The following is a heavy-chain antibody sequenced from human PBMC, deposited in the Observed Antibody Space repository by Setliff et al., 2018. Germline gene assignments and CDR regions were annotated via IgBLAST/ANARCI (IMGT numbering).Heavy chain of an antibody. CDR1: GFTFSSYW. CDR2: INTDGSST. CDR3: AKSHTGYYYGSGSYSD. V-gene: IGHV3-74*01. D-gene: IGHD3-10*01. Sequence: GGSLRLSCAASGFTFSSYWMHWVRQAPGKGLVWVSRINTDGSSTSYADSVKGRFTISRDNAKNTLYLQMNSLRAEDTAVYYCAKSHTGYYYGSGSYSDWGQGTLVTVSS. J-gene: IGHJ4*02.